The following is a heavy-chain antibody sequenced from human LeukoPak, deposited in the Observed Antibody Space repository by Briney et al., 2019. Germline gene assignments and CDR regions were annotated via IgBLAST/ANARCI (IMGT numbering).Heavy chain of an antibody. J-gene: IGHJ4*02. CDR2: INPNSGGT. V-gene: IGHV1-2*02. Sequence: GASVKVSCKASGYTSTGYFMHWVRQAPGQGLEWMGWINPNSGGTNYAQKFQGRVTMTRDTSISTAYMELSRLRSDDTAVYYCARDSLIVVAGFDYWGQGTLVTVSS. CDR3: ARDSLIVVAGFDY. CDR1: GYTSTGYF. D-gene: IGHD3-22*01.